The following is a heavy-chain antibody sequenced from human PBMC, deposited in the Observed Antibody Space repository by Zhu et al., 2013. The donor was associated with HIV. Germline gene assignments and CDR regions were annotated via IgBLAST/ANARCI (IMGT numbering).Heavy chain of an antibody. CDR2: INPSGGST. V-gene: IGHV1-46*01. CDR1: GYTFTNNY. CDR3: VRRGNGMDV. D-gene: IGHD3-10*01. J-gene: IGHJ6*02. Sequence: QVQLVQSGAEVKKPGASVKVSCKTSGYTFTNNYIHWVRQAPGQGLEWMGIINPSGGSTIYAQKFQGRVTMTRDTSASTVYMELSSLRFEDTAVYYCVRRGNGMDVWGQGTTVTVSS.